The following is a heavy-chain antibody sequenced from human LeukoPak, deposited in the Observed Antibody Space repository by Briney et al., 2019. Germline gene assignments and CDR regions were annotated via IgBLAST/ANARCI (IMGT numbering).Heavy chain of an antibody. CDR3: AKEGITGADS. V-gene: IGHV3-23*01. CDR2: ISGGGDA. CDR1: GFPFNRFA. J-gene: IGHJ4*02. Sequence: PGGSLRLSCTASGFPFNRFAMSWVRQAPGQGLAWVSAISGGGDAHYADPVKGRFTISRDNSKNTLFLHMNNLTADDTALYYCAKEGITGADSWGQGTLVSVSS.